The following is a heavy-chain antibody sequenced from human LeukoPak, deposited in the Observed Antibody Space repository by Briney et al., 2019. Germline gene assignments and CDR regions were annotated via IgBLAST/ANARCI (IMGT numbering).Heavy chain of an antibody. D-gene: IGHD2-2*01. CDR1: GYTFTSYD. Sequence: GASVKVSCKASGYTFTSYDINWVRQATGQGLEWMGWMNPNSGNTGYAQKFQGRVTITRNTSISTAYMELSSLRSEDTAVYYCARAASSSEKPATFDYWGQGTLVTVSS. CDR2: MNPNSGNT. J-gene: IGHJ4*02. V-gene: IGHV1-8*03. CDR3: ARAASSSEKPATFDY.